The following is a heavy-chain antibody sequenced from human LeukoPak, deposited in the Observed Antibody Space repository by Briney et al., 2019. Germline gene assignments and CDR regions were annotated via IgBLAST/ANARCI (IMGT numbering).Heavy chain of an antibody. Sequence: GGSLRLSCAASGFTFSSYWMSWVRQAPGKGLEWVANIKQDGSEKYYVDSVKGRFTISRDNAKNSLYLQMNSLRAEDTAVYYCAKDHYDRAYYYYYMDVWGKGTTATVSS. J-gene: IGHJ6*03. V-gene: IGHV3-7*01. CDR3: AKDHYDRAYYYYYMDV. D-gene: IGHD3-22*01. CDR1: GFTFSSYW. CDR2: IKQDGSEK.